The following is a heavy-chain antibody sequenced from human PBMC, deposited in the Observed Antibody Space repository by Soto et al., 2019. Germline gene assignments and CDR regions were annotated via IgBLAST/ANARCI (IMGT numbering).Heavy chain of an antibody. CDR3: ARQRIAVAFDAFDI. J-gene: IGHJ3*02. V-gene: IGHV4-39*01. D-gene: IGHD6-19*01. CDR2: IYYSVST. Sequence: QLQLQESGPGLVKPSETLSLTCTVSGGSISSSSYYWGWIRQPPGKGLEWLGSIYYSVSTYYNPSLKSRVTISVDTSKNQFSRKLSSVTAADTAVYYCARQRIAVAFDAFDIWGQGTMVTVSS. CDR1: GGSISSSSYY.